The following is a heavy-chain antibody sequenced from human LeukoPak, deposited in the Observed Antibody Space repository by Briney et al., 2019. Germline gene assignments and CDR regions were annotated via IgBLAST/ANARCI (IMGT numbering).Heavy chain of an antibody. V-gene: IGHV1-18*01. CDR1: GYSFPTYG. D-gene: IGHD6-25*01. CDR3: AKTNNPFLAGYLSFHKGV. Sequence: ASVRVSCKASGYSFPTYGITWVRQAPGQGLEWLGWINPTNGNANSAQKLQDRVTMTTDSSTSTAYMDLASLTSDDTATYYCAKTNNPFLAGYLSFHKGVWGKGTTVTVSS. J-gene: IGHJ6*04. CDR2: INPTNGNA.